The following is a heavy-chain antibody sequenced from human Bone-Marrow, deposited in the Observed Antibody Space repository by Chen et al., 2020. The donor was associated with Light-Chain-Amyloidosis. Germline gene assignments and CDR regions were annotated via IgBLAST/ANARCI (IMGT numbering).Heavy chain of an antibody. CDR1: GGSVSGRDFS. Sequence: QVQLQESGPGLVTPSETLSLSCAVSGGSVSGRDFSWSWIRQSPGKGLEWIGNIYYSGRTDYNPSLKSRVTISLDAAKNQFSLKLSSVTAADTAMYYCAREKEWLRFHGLDVWGRGTAVTVSS. V-gene: IGHV4-61*08. CDR2: IYYSGRT. D-gene: IGHD5-12*01. J-gene: IGHJ6*02. CDR3: AREKEWLRFHGLDV.